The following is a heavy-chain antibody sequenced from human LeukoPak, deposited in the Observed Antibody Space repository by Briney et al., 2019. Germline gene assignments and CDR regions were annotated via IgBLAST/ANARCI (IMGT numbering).Heavy chain of an antibody. CDR1: GFTFSSYW. CDR2: IKQDVSEE. CDR3: ARGRLVISLYNYYGMDV. Sequence: GGSLRLSCAASGFTFSSYWMSWVRQAPGKGLEWVANIKQDVSEEYYVDSAKGRFTISRDNAKNPLYLQMNSLRAEDTAVYYCARGRLVISLYNYYGMDVWGQGTTVTVSS. V-gene: IGHV3-7*04. J-gene: IGHJ6*02. D-gene: IGHD3-9*01.